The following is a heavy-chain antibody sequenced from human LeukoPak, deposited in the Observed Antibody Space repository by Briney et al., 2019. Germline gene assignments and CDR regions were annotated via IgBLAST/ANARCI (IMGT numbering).Heavy chain of an antibody. CDR1: GFTFRTYW. CDR3: ARSNDFWSAYDYYFDY. CDR2: MNQCGGEI. Sequence: GGSLRLSCAASGFTFRTYWMTWVRQAPAKGLEWVANMNQCGGEIYYVDSVKGRFTISRDNAKNSLFLQINSLRAEDTAVYYCARSNDFWSAYDYYFDYWGQGTLVTVSS. J-gene: IGHJ4*02. D-gene: IGHD3-3*01. V-gene: IGHV3-7*01.